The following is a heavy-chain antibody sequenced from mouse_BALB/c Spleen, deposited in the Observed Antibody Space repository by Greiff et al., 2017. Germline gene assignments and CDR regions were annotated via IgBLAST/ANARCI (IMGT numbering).Heavy chain of an antibody. J-gene: IGHJ4*01. Sequence: VKLVESGAELVRPGTSVKISCKASGYTFTNYWLGWVKQRPGHGLEWIGDIYPGGGYTNYNEKFKGKATLTADTSSSTAYMQLSSLTSEDSAVYFCARSYYYGSRDAMDYWGQGTSVTVSS. CDR1: GYTFTNYW. D-gene: IGHD1-1*01. CDR2: IYPGGGYT. V-gene: IGHV1-63*02. CDR3: ARSYYYGSRDAMDY.